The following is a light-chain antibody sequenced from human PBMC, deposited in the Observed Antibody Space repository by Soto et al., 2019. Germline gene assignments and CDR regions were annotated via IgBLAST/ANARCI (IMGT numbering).Light chain of an antibody. CDR1: QSISSW. V-gene: IGKV1-5*01. CDR3: QQYNSYSPTYT. CDR2: DAS. Sequence: DIQMTQSPSTLSASVGDRVTITCRASQSISSWLAWYQQKPGKAPKLLIYDASSLESGVPPRFSGSGSGTEFTLTISSLQPDDFATYYCQQYNSYSPTYTLGQGTKLEIK. J-gene: IGKJ2*01.